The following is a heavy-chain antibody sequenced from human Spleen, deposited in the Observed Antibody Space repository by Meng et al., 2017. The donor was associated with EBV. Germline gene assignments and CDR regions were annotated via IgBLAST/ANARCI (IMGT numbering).Heavy chain of an antibody. V-gene: IGHV4-61*08. CDR2: IPYGGAS. J-gene: IGHJ4*02. Sequence: GLGLVQACDHSALPFLVPAVPVDRGEYYWTWIRQSPGKGLEWIVYIPYGGASNYNPSLKSRVTISLDTSKNQFSLRVNAVTAADTAVYFCARGHSSDWDYFFDSWGLGTLVTVSS. CDR1: AVPVDRGEYY. CDR3: ARGHSSDWDYFFDS. D-gene: IGHD6-19*01.